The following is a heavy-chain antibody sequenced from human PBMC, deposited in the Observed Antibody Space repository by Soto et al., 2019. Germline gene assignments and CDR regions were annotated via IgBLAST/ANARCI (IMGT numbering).Heavy chain of an antibody. Sequence: SETLSLTCTVSGASISSTDYYWTWIRQPPGKGLESIGYISYSGSTYYNPSLKSRVTISVDTSKNQFSLRLSSVTAADTAVYYCARDPSSGGYCPGPCFDYWGQGSMVTVYS. CDR3: ARDPSSGGYCPGPCFDY. D-gene: IGHD2-21*01. V-gene: IGHV4-30-4*01. J-gene: IGHJ4*02. CDR2: ISYSGST. CDR1: GASISSTDYY.